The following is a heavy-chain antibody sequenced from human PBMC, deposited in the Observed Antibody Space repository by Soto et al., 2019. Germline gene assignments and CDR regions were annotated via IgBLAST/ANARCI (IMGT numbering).Heavy chain of an antibody. CDR3: ATARVNYDYIWGSYRPRPFDY. Sequence: ASVKVSCKVSGYTPTELSMHWVRQAPGKGLEWMGGFDPEDGETIYAQKFQGRVTMTEDTSTDTAYMELSSLRSEDTAVYYCATARVNYDYIWGSYRPRPFDYWGQGTLVTVSS. J-gene: IGHJ4*02. D-gene: IGHD3-16*02. CDR2: FDPEDGET. V-gene: IGHV1-24*01. CDR1: GYTPTELS.